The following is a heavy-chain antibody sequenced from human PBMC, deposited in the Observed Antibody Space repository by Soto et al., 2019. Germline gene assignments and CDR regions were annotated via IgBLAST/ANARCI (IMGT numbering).Heavy chain of an antibody. J-gene: IGHJ6*02. Sequence: EVQLLESGGGLVQPGGSLRLSCAASGFTFSSYAMSWVRQAPGKGLEWVSAISGSGGSTYYADSVKGRFTISRDNSKNTPYLQMNSLRAEDTAVYYCAKFLNLIVGVSYGMDVWGQGTTVTVSS. D-gene: IGHD1-26*01. CDR3: AKFLNLIVGVSYGMDV. V-gene: IGHV3-23*01. CDR2: ISGSGGST. CDR1: GFTFSSYA.